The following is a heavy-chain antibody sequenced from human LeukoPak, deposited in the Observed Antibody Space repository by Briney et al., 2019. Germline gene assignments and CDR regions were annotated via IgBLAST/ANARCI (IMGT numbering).Heavy chain of an antibody. CDR1: GGSISSGDYY. J-gene: IGHJ4*02. CDR2: VYYRGST. V-gene: IGHV4-30-4*01. Sequence: SQTLSLTCTVSGGSISSGDYYWRWIRQPPGKGLEWIGNVYYRGSTYYNPSRKSRVSIAVDTSKNQFSLKLSSVTAADTAVYYCATCPITADGAVDYWGQGIRVTVSS. CDR3: ATCPITADGAVDY. D-gene: IGHD6-13*01.